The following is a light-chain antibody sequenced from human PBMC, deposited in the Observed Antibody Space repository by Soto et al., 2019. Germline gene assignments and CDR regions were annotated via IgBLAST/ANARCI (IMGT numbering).Light chain of an antibody. J-gene: IGKJ4*01. CDR3: MQALQTPLT. CDR1: QSLLHSNGYNY. V-gene: IGKV2-28*01. Sequence: DIVMTQSPLSLPVTPGEPASISCRSSQSLLHSNGYNYLDWYLQKPGQSPQLLIYLGSNRASGVPDRFSGSGSGTDFTLKTSRVEAEDVGVYYCMQALQTPLTFGVGTKVEIK. CDR2: LGS.